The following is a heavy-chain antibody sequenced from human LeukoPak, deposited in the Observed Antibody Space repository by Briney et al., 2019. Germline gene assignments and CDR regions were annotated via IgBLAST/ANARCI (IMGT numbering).Heavy chain of an antibody. CDR2: IIPIFGTA. CDR1: GGTFSSYA. V-gene: IGHV1-69*01. Sequence: SVKVSCKASGGTFSSYAISWVRQAPGQGLEWMGGIIPIFGTANYAQKFQGRVTITADESTSTAYMELSSLRSEDTAAYYCARDSRYNWNDSWFDPWGQGTLVTVSS. D-gene: IGHD1-1*01. J-gene: IGHJ5*02. CDR3: ARDSRYNWNDSWFDP.